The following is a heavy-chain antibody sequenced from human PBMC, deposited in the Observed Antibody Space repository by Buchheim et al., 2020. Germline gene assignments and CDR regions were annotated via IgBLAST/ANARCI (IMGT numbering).Heavy chain of an antibody. Sequence: EVQLVESGGGLVQPGGSLRLSCAASGFTFSSYWMHWVRQAPGKGLVWVSRINSDGSSTSYADSVTGRFTISRDNAKNTLYLQMNSLRAEDTAVYYCAREVTVYDILTGYYYYYYGMDVWGQGTT. J-gene: IGHJ6*02. CDR3: AREVTVYDILTGYYYYYYGMDV. D-gene: IGHD3-9*01. V-gene: IGHV3-74*01. CDR2: INSDGSST. CDR1: GFTFSSYW.